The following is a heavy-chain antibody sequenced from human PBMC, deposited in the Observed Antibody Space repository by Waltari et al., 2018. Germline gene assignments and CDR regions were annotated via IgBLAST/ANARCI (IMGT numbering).Heavy chain of an antibody. CDR1: GFTFSSHG. V-gene: IGHV3-30*02. D-gene: IGHD1-26*01. Sequence: QVQLVESGGGVVQPGGFLRLSCAASGFTFSSHGMHWVRQAPGKGLEWVAFLRYDGSDKYYADSVKGRFTISRDNSKNTLYLQMSSLRPEDTAVYYCAIWDGMDVTGNYWGQGILVTVSS. CDR2: LRYDGSDK. CDR3: AIWDGMDVTGNY. J-gene: IGHJ4*02.